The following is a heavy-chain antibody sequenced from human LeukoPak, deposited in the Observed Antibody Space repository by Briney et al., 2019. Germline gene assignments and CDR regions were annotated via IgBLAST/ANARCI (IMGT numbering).Heavy chain of an antibody. CDR3: ARDGYNYGLYFDY. V-gene: IGHV3-21*01. CDR1: GFTFSTYS. D-gene: IGHD5-18*01. CDR2: ISSSSSYI. Sequence: GGSLILSCAASGFTFSTYSMNWVRQAPGKGLEWVSSISSSSSYIYYADSLKGRFTISRDNAKNSLYLQMNSLRAEDTAVYYCARDGYNYGLYFDYWGQGTLVTVSS. J-gene: IGHJ4*02.